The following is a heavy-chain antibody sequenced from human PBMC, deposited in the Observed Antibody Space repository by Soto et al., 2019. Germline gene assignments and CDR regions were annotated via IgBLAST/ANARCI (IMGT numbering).Heavy chain of an antibody. V-gene: IGHV3-7*01. CDR3: ARDPSAGASDY. CDR2: IKPDGSDS. J-gene: IGHJ4*02. CDR1: GFTFDAYW. D-gene: IGHD1-26*01. Sequence: EVQLVESGGGLVQPGGSLRLSCAASGFTFDAYWMSWVRQAPGKGLEWVANIKPDGSDSYYVASMKGRFTMSRDNAKNSLFLQMNSLRVEDTAVYYCARDPSAGASDYWGQGTLVSVSS.